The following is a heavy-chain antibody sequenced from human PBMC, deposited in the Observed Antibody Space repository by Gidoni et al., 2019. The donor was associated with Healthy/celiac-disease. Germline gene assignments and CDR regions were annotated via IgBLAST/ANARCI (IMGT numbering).Heavy chain of an antibody. CDR3: ATLTGYSVH. Sequence: TFSSYGMHWVRQAPGKGLEWVAVISYDGSNKYYADSVKGRFTISRDNSKNTLYLQMNSRRAEDTAVYYCATLTGYSVHWGQGTLVTVSS. J-gene: IGHJ4*02. CDR2: ISYDGSNK. V-gene: IGHV3-30*03. CDR1: TFSSYG. D-gene: IGHD1-26*01.